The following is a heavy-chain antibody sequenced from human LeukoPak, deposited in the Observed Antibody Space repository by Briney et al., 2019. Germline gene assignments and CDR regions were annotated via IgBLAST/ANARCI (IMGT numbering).Heavy chain of an antibody. Sequence: GGSLRLSCVASGFTFGKYWMSWVRQAPGKGLEWVANIKLDGSEKNYVDSVKGRFTTSRDNTKNSLYLQMDSLRVEDTAVFYCARDQYDTWSRRGNFDSWGQGTLVIVSS. J-gene: IGHJ4*02. CDR2: IKLDGSEK. CDR1: GFTFGKYW. V-gene: IGHV3-7*03. CDR3: ARDQYDTWSRRGNFDS. D-gene: IGHD3-3*01.